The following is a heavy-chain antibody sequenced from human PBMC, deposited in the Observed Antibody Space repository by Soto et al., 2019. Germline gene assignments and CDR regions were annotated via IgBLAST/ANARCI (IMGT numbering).Heavy chain of an antibody. CDR2: ITSSSSYT. J-gene: IGHJ3*02. Sequence: QVQLVESGGGLVKPGGSLRLSCAASGFTFSDYYMSWIRQAPGKGLAWVSYITSSSSYTNYADSVKGRFTISRDNAKNSLYLQMNSLRAEDTAVYYCSRGVRYAFDIWGQGTMGTVSS. D-gene: IGHD3-10*01. V-gene: IGHV3-11*05. CDR1: GFTFSDYY. CDR3: SRGVRYAFDI.